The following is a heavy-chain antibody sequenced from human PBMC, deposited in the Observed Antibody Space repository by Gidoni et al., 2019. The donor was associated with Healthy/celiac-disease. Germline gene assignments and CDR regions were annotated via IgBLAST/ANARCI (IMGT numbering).Heavy chain of an antibody. Sequence: EVQLLESGGGLVQPGGSLRLSCAASGFTFSSYAMSWVRQAPGKGLEWVSAISGSGGSTYYADSVKGRFTISRDNSKNTLYLQMNSLRAEDTAVYYCAKDEYCSGGSCYGEAFDIWGQGTMVTVSS. CDR2: ISGSGGST. CDR3: AKDEYCSGGSCYGEAFDI. J-gene: IGHJ3*02. V-gene: IGHV3-23*01. D-gene: IGHD2-15*01. CDR1: GFTFSSYA.